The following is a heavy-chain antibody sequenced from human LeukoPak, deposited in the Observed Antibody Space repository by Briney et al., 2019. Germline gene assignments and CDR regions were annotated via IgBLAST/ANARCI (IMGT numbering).Heavy chain of an antibody. D-gene: IGHD1-26*01. Sequence: PSETLSLTCTVSGGSISSGDYYWSWIRQPPGKGLEWIGYIYYSGSTYYNPSLKSRVTISVDRSKNQFSLKLSSVTAADTAVYYCARDSWWELGERAFDIWGQGTMVTVSS. CDR2: IYYSGST. CDR1: GGSISSGDYY. J-gene: IGHJ3*02. CDR3: ARDSWWELGERAFDI. V-gene: IGHV4-30-4*02.